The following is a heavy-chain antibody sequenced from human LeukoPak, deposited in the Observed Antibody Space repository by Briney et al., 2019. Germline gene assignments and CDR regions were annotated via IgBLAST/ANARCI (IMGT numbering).Heavy chain of an antibody. J-gene: IGHJ4*02. Sequence: GGSLRLSCAASGFSFSSFWMSWVRQAPGKGLEWVADIEEEGRTTYYVDSVKGRFTISRDNAKNTLYLQMNSLRAEDTAVYYCARDSPAGTTWRSEPIDYWGQGTLVTVTS. CDR3: ARDSPAGTTWRSEPIDY. CDR1: GFSFSSFW. V-gene: IGHV3-7*04. CDR2: IEEEGRTT. D-gene: IGHD3-10*01.